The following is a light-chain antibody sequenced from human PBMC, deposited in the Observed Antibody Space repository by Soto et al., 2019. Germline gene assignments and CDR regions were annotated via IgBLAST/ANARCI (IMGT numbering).Light chain of an antibody. Sequence: EIVLTQSPGTLSVSPGERATLSCRASQSISSNYLAWYQQKPGQAPSLLIYGASSRATGNQDRFSGSGSGTDFTLTISGLESEDSAVYSCRQYGSWSFGQGTKVEIK. CDR3: RQYGSWS. V-gene: IGKV3-20*01. J-gene: IGKJ1*01. CDR2: GAS. CDR1: QSISSNY.